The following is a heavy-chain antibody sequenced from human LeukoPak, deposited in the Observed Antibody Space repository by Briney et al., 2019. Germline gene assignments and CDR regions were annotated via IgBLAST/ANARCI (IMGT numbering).Heavy chain of an antibody. V-gene: IGHV3-74*01. CDR1: GFTFSSHW. CDR2: INSGGSST. D-gene: IGHD3-10*01. CDR3: ARGYSYGL. Sequence: GGSLRLSCAASGFTFSSHWMHWVRQAPGKGLVWVSRINSGGSSTSYADSVKGRFTISRDNAQTTLYLQMNSLRAEDPAVYYCARGYSYGLWGQGTLVTVSS. J-gene: IGHJ4*02.